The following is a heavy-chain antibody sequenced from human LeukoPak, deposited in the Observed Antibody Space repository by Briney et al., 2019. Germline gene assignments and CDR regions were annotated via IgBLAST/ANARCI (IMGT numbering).Heavy chain of an antibody. D-gene: IGHD6-6*01. CDR1: GGSISSYY. J-gene: IGHJ6*02. CDR2: IYYSGST. Sequence: SETLSLTCTVSGGSISSYYWSWIRQPPGKGLEWIGYIYYSGSTNYNPSLKSRVTISVDTSQNQFSLKLSSVTAADTAVYYCATFSSSTLYYYGMDVWGQGTTVTVSS. CDR3: ATFSSSTLYYYGMDV. V-gene: IGHV4-59*01.